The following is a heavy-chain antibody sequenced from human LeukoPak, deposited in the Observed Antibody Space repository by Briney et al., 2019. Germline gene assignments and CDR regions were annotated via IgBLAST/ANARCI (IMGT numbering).Heavy chain of an antibody. CDR1: GGSISSSNYY. V-gene: IGHV4-61*02. J-gene: IGHJ4*02. D-gene: IGHD1-7*01. CDR2: IYTSEST. Sequence: SQTLSLTCSVSGGSISSSNYYWSWIRQPAGKGLEWIGRIYTSESTNYNPSLKSRVTISVDTSKNQFSLKLSSVTAADTAVYYCARGPGWGRNYNFDYWGQGTLVTVSS. CDR3: ARGPGWGRNYNFDY.